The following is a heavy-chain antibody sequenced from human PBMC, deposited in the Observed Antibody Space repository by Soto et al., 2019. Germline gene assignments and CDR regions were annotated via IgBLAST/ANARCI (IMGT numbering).Heavy chain of an antibody. V-gene: IGHV4-61*01. CDR2: IYYSGST. CDR1: GGSVSSGSYY. J-gene: IGHJ4*02. CDR3: SRETTVTTVIDY. Sequence: PSETLSLTCTVSGGSVSSGSYYWSWIRQPPGKGLEWTGYIYYSGSTNYNPSLKSRVTISVDTSKNQFSLKLSSVTAADTAVYYCSRETTVTTVIDYWGQGTLVTVST. D-gene: IGHD4-17*01.